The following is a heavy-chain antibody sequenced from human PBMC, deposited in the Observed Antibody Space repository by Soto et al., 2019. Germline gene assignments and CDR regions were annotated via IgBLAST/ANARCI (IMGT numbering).Heavy chain of an antibody. Sequence: QVQLVQSGAEVKKPGASVKVSCKASGYTFTSYDINWVRQATGQGLEWMGWMNPNSGNTGYAQKIQGRGTMTRHTSISTAYMELNSLRSEDTAGYYCAREKVGANDYWGQGTLVTVSS. CDR1: GYTFTSYD. D-gene: IGHD1-26*01. CDR3: AREKVGANDY. V-gene: IGHV1-8*01. J-gene: IGHJ4*02. CDR2: MNPNSGNT.